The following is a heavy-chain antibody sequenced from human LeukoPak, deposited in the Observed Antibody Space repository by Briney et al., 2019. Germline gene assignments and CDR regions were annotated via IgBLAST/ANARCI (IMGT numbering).Heavy chain of an antibody. CDR2: ISYDGSNK. Sequence: GRSLRLSCAASGFTFSSYAMHWVRQAPGKGLEWVAVISYDGSNKYYADSVKGRFTISRDNSKNTLYLQMNSLRAEDTAVYYCVASPNTYYYGSGEEWGQGTLVTVSS. CDR1: GFTFSSYA. V-gene: IGHV3-30*04. J-gene: IGHJ4*02. D-gene: IGHD3-10*01. CDR3: VASPNTYYYGSGEE.